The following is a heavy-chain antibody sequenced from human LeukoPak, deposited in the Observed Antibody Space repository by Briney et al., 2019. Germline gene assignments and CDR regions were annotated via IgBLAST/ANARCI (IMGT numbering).Heavy chain of an antibody. V-gene: IGHV1-69*13. CDR2: IIPIFGTA. CDR3: ARDSHSGSYDNY. Sequence: SVKVSCKASGGTFSSYAISWVRQAPGQGLEWMGGIIPIFGTANYAQKFQGRVTITADESTSTAYMELSSLRSEDTAVYYCARDSHSGSYDNYWGQGILVTVSS. D-gene: IGHD1-26*01. J-gene: IGHJ4*02. CDR1: GGTFSSYA.